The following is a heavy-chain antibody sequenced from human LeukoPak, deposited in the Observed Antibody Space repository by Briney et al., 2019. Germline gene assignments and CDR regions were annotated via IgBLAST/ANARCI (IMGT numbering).Heavy chain of an antibody. CDR2: IIPIFGTA. V-gene: IGHV1-69*06. J-gene: IGHJ6*04. Sequence: SVKVSCKASGCTFSSYAISWVRQSPGQGLEWMGGIIPIFGTANYAQKFQGRVTITADKSTSTAYMELSSLRSEDTAVYYCARVGEIQLWFGMDVWGKGTTVTISS. CDR1: GCTFSSYA. CDR3: ARVGEIQLWFGMDV. D-gene: IGHD5-18*01.